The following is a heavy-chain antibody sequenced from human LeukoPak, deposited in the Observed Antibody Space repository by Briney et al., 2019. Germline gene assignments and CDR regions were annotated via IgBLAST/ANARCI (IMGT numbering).Heavy chain of an antibody. D-gene: IGHD3-10*01. CDR3: ARDRELWFGELFDP. CDR1: GYIFTGYY. Sequence: ASVKVSCKASGYIFTGYYIHWVRQAPGQGLEWMGRINPNSGGTNYAQELQGRVTMTTDTSTSTAYMELRSLRSDDTAVYYCARDRELWFGELFDPWGQGTLVTVSS. CDR2: INPNSGGT. J-gene: IGHJ5*02. V-gene: IGHV1-2*06.